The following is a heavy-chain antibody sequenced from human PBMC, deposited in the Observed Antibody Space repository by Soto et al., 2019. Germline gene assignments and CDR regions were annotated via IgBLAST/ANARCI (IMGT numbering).Heavy chain of an antibody. V-gene: IGHV3-53*01. CDR3: ARGFPSMTYYGEYYFDY. J-gene: IGHJ4*02. Sequence: LRLSCEAFGFTVSTNYMSWVRQTPGKGLEWVSVFYSGGSTFYADSVKGRFTISRDNSRNTLYLQMRSLRAEDTAVYYCARGFPSMTYYGEYYFDYWGQGTLVTVSS. CDR1: GFTVSTNY. CDR2: FYSGGST. D-gene: IGHD3-10*01.